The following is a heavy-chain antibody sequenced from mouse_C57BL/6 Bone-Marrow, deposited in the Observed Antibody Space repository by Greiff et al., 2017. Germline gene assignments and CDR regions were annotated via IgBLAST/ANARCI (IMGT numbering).Heavy chain of an antibody. CDR1: GYTFTDYY. J-gene: IGHJ1*03. CDR2: INPNNGGT. D-gene: IGHD2-5*01. Sequence: VQLQQSGPELVKPGASVKISCKASGYTFTDYYMNWVKQSHGKSLEWIGDINPNNGGTSYNQKFKGKATLTVDKSSSTAYMELRSLTSEDSAVYYCAYYSNCYWYFDVWGTGTTVTVSS. V-gene: IGHV1-26*01. CDR3: AYYSNCYWYFDV.